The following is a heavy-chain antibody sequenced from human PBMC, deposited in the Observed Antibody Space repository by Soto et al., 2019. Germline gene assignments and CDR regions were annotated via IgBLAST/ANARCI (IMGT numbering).Heavy chain of an antibody. Sequence: EMQLLESGGGLVQAGGSLRLSCAASGFTVSSYALNWVRQAPGKGREWVSGISASTYYADSVKGRFTISRDTSKNTLYLQMNSLRAEDTAMYFCAIRMYSTRWYYLDYWGQGTLVTVSS. CDR1: GFTVSSYA. CDR2: ISAST. D-gene: IGHD6-13*01. V-gene: IGHV3-23*01. CDR3: AIRMYSTRWYYLDY. J-gene: IGHJ4*02.